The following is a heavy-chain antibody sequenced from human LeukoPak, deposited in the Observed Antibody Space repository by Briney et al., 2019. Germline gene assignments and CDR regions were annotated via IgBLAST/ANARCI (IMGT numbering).Heavy chain of an antibody. Sequence: GGSLRLSCVVSGFTLSSYAMNWVRQAPGKGVEWVSAISGSGGSTYYADSVKGRFTISRDNSKNTLYLQMNSLRAEDTAIYYCSKGQGEGSSWQALDYWGQGTLVTVSS. D-gene: IGHD6-13*01. J-gene: IGHJ4*02. CDR1: GFTLSSYA. V-gene: IGHV3-23*01. CDR3: SKGQGEGSSWQALDY. CDR2: ISGSGGST.